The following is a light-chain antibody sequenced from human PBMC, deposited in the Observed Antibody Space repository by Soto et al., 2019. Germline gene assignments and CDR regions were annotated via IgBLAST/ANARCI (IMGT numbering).Light chain of an antibody. Sequence: DIQITQSPSNLSAFVGGRVTXXCQASQSISNWLAWYQQKPGKAPKIXIFDASSLERGVPSRFSGSGSGTDFTLTINGLQPDDFATYYCQHYNSYSEAFGQGTKVDIK. CDR3: QHYNSYSEA. CDR2: DAS. J-gene: IGKJ1*01. V-gene: IGKV1-5*01. CDR1: QSISNW.